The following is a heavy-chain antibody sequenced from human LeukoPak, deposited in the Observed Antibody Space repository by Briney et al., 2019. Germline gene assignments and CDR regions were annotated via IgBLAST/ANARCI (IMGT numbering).Heavy chain of an antibody. CDR2: MNPNSGNT. CDR3: ARVVGGSYLFDP. Sequence: ASVKVSCKASGYTFTSYDINWVRQATGQGLEWMGWMNPNSGNTGYAQKFQGRVTMTRNTSIGTAYMELSSLRSEDTAVYYCARVVGGSYLFDPWGQGTLVTVSS. J-gene: IGHJ5*02. CDR1: GYTFTSYD. D-gene: IGHD1-26*01. V-gene: IGHV1-8*01.